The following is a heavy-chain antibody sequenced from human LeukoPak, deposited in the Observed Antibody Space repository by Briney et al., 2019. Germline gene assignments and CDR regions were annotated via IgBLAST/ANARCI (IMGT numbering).Heavy chain of an antibody. CDR1: GGSISSYH. V-gene: IGHV4-4*07. Sequence: SETLSLTCTVSGGSISSYHWSWIRQPAGKGLEWIGQIHTSGSTNYNPPLKSRVTMSIDTTEDQVSLTIRSVTAADTAFYYCARRDISSGWSFDYWGQGTLVTVSS. CDR3: ARRDISSGWSFDY. D-gene: IGHD6-19*01. J-gene: IGHJ4*02. CDR2: IHTSGST.